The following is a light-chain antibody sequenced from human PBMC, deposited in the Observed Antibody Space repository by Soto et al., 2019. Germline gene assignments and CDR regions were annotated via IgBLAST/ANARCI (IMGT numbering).Light chain of an antibody. J-gene: IGKJ4*01. CDR2: DAS. CDR3: QQRTNWPLT. V-gene: IGKV3-11*01. CDR1: QSVTTF. Sequence: EIVLTQSPVTLSLSPGERATLSCRTSQSVTTFLAWYQQKPGQAPRLLISDASKRATGIPARFSGSGSGTDFTLTISSLEPEDFAVYYCQQRTNWPLTFGGGTKVEIK.